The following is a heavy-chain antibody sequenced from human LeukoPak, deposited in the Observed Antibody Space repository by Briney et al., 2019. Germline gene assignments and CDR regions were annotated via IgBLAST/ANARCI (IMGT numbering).Heavy chain of an antibody. CDR1: GFTFSSYA. CDR2: VSGSAGST. V-gene: IGHV3-23*01. Sequence: GGSLRLSCAASGFTFSSYAMTWVRHAPGKRLGWVSAVSGSAGSTYYADAVKGRFTISRDNSKNTLYLQMNSLRAEDTAIYYCAKFSGGTTVTTDAFDIWGQGTMVTVSS. CDR3: AKFSGGTTVTTDAFDI. D-gene: IGHD4-17*01. J-gene: IGHJ3*02.